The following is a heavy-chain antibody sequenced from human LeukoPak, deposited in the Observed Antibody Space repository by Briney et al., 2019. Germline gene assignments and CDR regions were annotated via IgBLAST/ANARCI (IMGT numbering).Heavy chain of an antibody. V-gene: IGHV4-59*08. D-gene: IGHD2-2*01. CDR2: IYYSGST. CDR1: GSSISSYY. CDR3: ARHYCSSTSCRNANFDY. J-gene: IGHJ4*02. Sequence: PSETLSPTCTVSGSSISSYYWSWIRQPPGKGLEWIGYIYYSGSTNYNPSLKSRVTISVDTSKNQFSLKLSSVTAADTAVYYCARHYCSSTSCRNANFDYWGQGTLVTVSS.